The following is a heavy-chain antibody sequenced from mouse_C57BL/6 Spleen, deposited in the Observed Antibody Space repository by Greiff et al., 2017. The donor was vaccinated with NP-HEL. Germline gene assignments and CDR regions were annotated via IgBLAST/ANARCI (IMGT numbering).Heavy chain of an antibody. D-gene: IGHD1-1*01. CDR3: AREGITTVVGYFDV. CDR2: ISSGSSTI. CDR1: GFTFSDYG. Sequence: VQLQQSGGGLVKPGGSLKLSCAASGFTFSDYGMHWVRQAPEKGLEWVAYISSGSSTIYYADTVTGRFTISRDNAKNTLFLQMTSLRSEDTAMYYCAREGITTVVGYFDVGGTGTTVTVSS. V-gene: IGHV5-17*01. J-gene: IGHJ1*03.